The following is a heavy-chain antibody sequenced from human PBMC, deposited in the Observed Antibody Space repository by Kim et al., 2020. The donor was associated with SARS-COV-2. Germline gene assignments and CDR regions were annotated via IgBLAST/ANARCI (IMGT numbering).Heavy chain of an antibody. J-gene: IGHJ6*02. Sequence: ASVKVSCKVSGYTLTELSMHWVRQAPGKGLEWMGGFDPEDGETIYAQKFQGRVTMTEDTSTDTAYMELSSLRSEDTAVYYCATDRLVRGVIYYYYGMDVWGQGTTVTVSS. CDR1: GYTLTELS. D-gene: IGHD3-10*01. V-gene: IGHV1-24*01. CDR2: FDPEDGET. CDR3: ATDRLVRGVIYYYYGMDV.